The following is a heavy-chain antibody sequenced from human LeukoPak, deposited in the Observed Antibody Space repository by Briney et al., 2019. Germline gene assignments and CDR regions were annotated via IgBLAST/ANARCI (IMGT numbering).Heavy chain of an antibody. CDR2: IWYDGSNK. CDR1: GFTFSSYG. J-gene: IGHJ6*04. Sequence: GGSLRLSCAASGFTFSSYGMHWVRQAPGKGLEGVAVIWYDGSNKYYEDSVKGRFTISRDNSKNTLYLQMNSLRAEDTAVYYCARALPRTPGYYYGMDVWGKGTTVTVSS. D-gene: IGHD4-23*01. CDR3: ARALPRTPGYYYGMDV. V-gene: IGHV3-33*01.